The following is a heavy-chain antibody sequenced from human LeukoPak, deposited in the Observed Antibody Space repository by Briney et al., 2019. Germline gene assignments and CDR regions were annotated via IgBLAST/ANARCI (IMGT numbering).Heavy chain of an antibody. Sequence: PSETLSLTCTVSGESISGFYWTWIRQPPGKGLEWIGYIYYSGSTNYNPSLKSRVTISVDTSKNQFSLKLSAVTAADTAVYYCARGVVIAPQTFDYWGQGTLVTVSS. CDR1: GESISGFY. V-gene: IGHV4-59*01. CDR3: ARGVVIAPQTFDY. D-gene: IGHD2-21*01. CDR2: IYYSGST. J-gene: IGHJ4*02.